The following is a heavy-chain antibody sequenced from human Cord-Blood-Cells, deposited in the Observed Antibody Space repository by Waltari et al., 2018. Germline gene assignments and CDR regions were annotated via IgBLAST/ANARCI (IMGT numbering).Heavy chain of an antibody. D-gene: IGHD3-22*01. J-gene: IGHJ3*02. V-gene: IGHV1-46*01. CDR1: GYTFTSSY. CDR3: ARVGDYDSSGYYAFDI. CDR2: ITPSGGST. Sequence: QVQLVQSGAEVKKPGASVKVSCKASGYTFTSSYMHWVRQAPGQGLEWMGIITPSGGSTSYAQKFQGRVTMTRDTSTSTVYMELSSLRSEDTAVYYCARVGDYDSSGYYAFDIWGQGTMVTVSS.